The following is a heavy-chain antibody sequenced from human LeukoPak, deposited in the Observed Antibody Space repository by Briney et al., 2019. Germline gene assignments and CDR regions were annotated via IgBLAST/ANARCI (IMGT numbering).Heavy chain of an antibody. Sequence: GGSLRLSCAASGFTFSSYAMSWVRQAPGKGLEWVSAISGSGGSTYYADSVKGRFTISRGNSKNTLYPQMNSLRAEDTAVYYCAKGIRYYYFYMDVWGKGTTVTVSS. CDR2: ISGSGGST. V-gene: IGHV3-23*01. CDR3: AKGIRYYYFYMDV. J-gene: IGHJ6*03. CDR1: GFTFSSYA.